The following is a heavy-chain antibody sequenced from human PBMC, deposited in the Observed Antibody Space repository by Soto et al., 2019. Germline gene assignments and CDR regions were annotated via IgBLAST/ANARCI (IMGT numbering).Heavy chain of an antibody. Sequence: PSETLSLTCTVSGGSIISSSSYWGWVRQPPGKGLEWIGCIYYSGRTYYGPSLKSRVTMSVDTSKNQFSLRLSSVTAADTAVYYCARQRNSYTSGRNFDYWGQGTLVTVSS. CDR1: GGSIISSSSY. CDR2: IYYSGRT. D-gene: IGHD3-16*01. J-gene: IGHJ4*02. V-gene: IGHV4-39*01. CDR3: ARQRNSYTSGRNFDY.